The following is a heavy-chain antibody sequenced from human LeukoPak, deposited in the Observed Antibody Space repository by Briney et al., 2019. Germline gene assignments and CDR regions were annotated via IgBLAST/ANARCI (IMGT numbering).Heavy chain of an antibody. J-gene: IGHJ4*02. D-gene: IGHD1-1*01. CDR1: GFTFSSYS. Sequence: GGSLRLSCAASGFTFSSYSMNWVRQAPGRGLEWVSSISSSSSYIYYADSVKGRFTISRDDAKNSLYLQMNSLRAEDTAVYYCARWNGSPGTFDYWGQGTLVTVSS. CDR3: ARWNGSPGTFDY. V-gene: IGHV3-21*01. CDR2: ISSSSSYI.